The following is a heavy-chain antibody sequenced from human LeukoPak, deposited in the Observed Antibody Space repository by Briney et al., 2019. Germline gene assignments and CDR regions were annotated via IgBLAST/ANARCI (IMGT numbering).Heavy chain of an antibody. D-gene: IGHD3-10*01. CDR1: GFIFSNYG. V-gene: IGHV3-33*01. CDR3: ARARKVYGSGSFPY. J-gene: IGHJ4*02. CDR2: IWYDGSNK. Sequence: GGSLRLSCAASGFIFSNYGMHWVRQAPGKGLEWVAVIWYDGSNKYYGDSVKGRFTISRDNAKNSLYLQMNSLRAEDTAVYYCARARKVYGSGSFPYWGQGTLVTVSS.